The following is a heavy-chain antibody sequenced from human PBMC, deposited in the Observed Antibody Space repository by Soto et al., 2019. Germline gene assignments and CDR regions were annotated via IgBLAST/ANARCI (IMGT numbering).Heavy chain of an antibody. Sequence: EVQLVESGGGLVQPGGSLKLSCAASGFTFSGSAVHWVRQAPGKGLEWVGRIRGKANSDATVYDASVKGRFTISRDDSMNTAYLQMNSLKTEDTAVYYCTSPSINYDILTDYFKYSGQGSLVTVSS. J-gene: IGHJ4*02. CDR1: GFTFSGSA. CDR2: IRGKANSDAT. CDR3: TSPSINYDILTDYFKY. D-gene: IGHD3-9*01. V-gene: IGHV3-73*02.